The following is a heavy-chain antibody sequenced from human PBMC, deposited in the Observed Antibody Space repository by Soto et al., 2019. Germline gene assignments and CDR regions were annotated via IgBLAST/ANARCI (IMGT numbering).Heavy chain of an antibody. V-gene: IGHV1-18*01. CDR1: GYTFTTYG. J-gene: IGHJ6*02. Sequence: GASVKVSCKASGYTFTTYGISWVRQAPGQGLEWMGWISSYNDNTNYAQKLQGRVTMTTDTSTSTAYMELRSLRAEDTAVYYCAKHLLAVAGYLHGMDVWGQGTTVTVSS. CDR2: ISSYNDNT. CDR3: AKHLLAVAGYLHGMDV. D-gene: IGHD6-19*01.